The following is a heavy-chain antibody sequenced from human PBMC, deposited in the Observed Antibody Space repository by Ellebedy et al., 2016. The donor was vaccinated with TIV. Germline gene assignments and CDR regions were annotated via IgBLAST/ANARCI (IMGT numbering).Heavy chain of an antibody. CDR3: AKGRQWLETPRLNYYMDV. Sequence: GGSLRLSXAASGFTFPNYAMSWVRQAPGKGLDWVSGINDNGATTYYADSVKGRFTISRDNSKNTLYLQMNSLRAEDTAVYYCAKGRQWLETPRLNYYMDVWGKGTTVTVSS. D-gene: IGHD6-19*01. CDR2: INDNGATT. J-gene: IGHJ6*03. V-gene: IGHV3-23*01. CDR1: GFTFPNYA.